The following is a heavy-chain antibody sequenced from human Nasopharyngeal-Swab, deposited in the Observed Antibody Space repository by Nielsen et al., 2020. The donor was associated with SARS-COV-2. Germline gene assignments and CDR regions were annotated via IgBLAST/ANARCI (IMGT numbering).Heavy chain of an antibody. D-gene: IGHD4-17*01. CDR3: ARGDDYGYYFDY. CDR2: IGGSGTST. Sequence: GESLKISCAASGFTFSSYAMNWVRQSPGKGLEWVSNIGGSGTSTYYADSVKGRFTISRDDAKNSLYLQMNSLRAEDTAVYYCARGDDYGYYFDYWGQGTLVTVSS. V-gene: IGHV3-23*01. J-gene: IGHJ4*02. CDR1: GFTFSSYA.